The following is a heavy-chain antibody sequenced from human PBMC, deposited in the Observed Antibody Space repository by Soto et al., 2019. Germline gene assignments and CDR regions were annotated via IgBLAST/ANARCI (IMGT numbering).Heavy chain of an antibody. Sequence: SVKVSCKASGGTFSSYAISWVRQAPGQGLEWMGGIIPIFGTANYAQKFQGRVTITADESTSTAYMELSSLRSEDTAVYFCASHMYFCDSSCCSLPSFWGQGTLVTVSS. J-gene: IGHJ4*02. CDR1: GGTFSSYA. CDR3: ASHMYFCDSSCCSLPSF. CDR2: IIPIFGTA. V-gene: IGHV1-69*13. D-gene: IGHD6-13*01.